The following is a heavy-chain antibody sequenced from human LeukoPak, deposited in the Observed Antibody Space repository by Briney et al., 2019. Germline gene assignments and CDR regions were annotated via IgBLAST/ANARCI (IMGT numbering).Heavy chain of an antibody. V-gene: IGHV1-8*01. CDR1: GYTFTSYD. D-gene: IGHD3-16*01. J-gene: IGHJ6*02. Sequence: GASVKVSCTASGYTFTSYDINWVRQATGQGLEWMGWMNPNSGNTDYAQKFQGRVTMTRSTSISTAYMELSSLRSEDTAVYYCARVNSPDYDYYYYYGMDVWGQGTTVTVSS. CDR3: ARVNSPDYDYYYYYGMDV. CDR2: MNPNSGNT.